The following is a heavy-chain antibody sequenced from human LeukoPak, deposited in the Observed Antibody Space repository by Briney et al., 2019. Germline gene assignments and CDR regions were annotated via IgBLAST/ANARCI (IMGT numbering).Heavy chain of an antibody. D-gene: IGHD6-19*01. J-gene: IGHJ4*02. CDR3: ARKRGSGWYYDY. CDR2: MYYSEST. CDR1: GGSISSYY. Sequence: SETLSLTRTVSGGSISSYYWSWIRQPPGKGLERIGYMYYSESTNYNPSLRSRFTISVDTSKNQFSLKLSSVTAADTAVYYCARKRGSGWYYDYWGQGILVTVSS. V-gene: IGHV4-59*08.